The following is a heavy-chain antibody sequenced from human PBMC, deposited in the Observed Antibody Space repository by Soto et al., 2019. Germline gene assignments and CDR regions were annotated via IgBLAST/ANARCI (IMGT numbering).Heavy chain of an antibody. CDR1: GFTFSVYA. V-gene: IGHV3-23*01. CDR2: VTANGGST. J-gene: IGHJ6*02. CDR3: ASLGVGDWANYYYYYGMDV. Sequence: LRLSCAATGFTFSVYAVTWVRQAPGKGLEWVSAVTANGGSTYSADSVKGRFTISRDNSKNTLFLQMNSLRAEDTAVYYCASLGVGDWANYYYYYGMDVWGQGTTVTVSS. D-gene: IGHD2-21*02.